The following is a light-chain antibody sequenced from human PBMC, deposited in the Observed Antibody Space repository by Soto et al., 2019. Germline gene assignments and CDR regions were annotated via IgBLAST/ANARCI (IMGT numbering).Light chain of an antibody. CDR2: DAS. V-gene: IGKV3-11*01. CDR3: QQRSSWPPWT. Sequence: EIVLTQSPATLSLSPGERATLSCRASPSVTTSLAWYQQKPGQAPRLLIYDASNRAPGIPARSSGSGSGTDFTLTISSLEPEDFAVYYCQQRSSWPPWTFGQGTKVEIK. CDR1: PSVTTS. J-gene: IGKJ1*01.